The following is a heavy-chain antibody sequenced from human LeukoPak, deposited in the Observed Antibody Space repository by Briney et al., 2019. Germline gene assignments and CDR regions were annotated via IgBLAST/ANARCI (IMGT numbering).Heavy chain of an antibody. J-gene: IGHJ6*03. D-gene: IGHD3-9*01. CDR1: GFTFSGYT. CDR3: ARGSMNYDILTGYYGEGDYMDV. V-gene: IGHV3-30*04. CDR2: ISSDGRYK. Sequence: PGGSLRLSCAASGFTFSGYTMHWVRQAPGKGLEWVAFISSDGRYKSHADSVKGRCTISRDNSKNTLYLQMNSLRPEDTAVYYCARGSMNYDILTGYYGEGDYMDVWGKGTTVTVSS.